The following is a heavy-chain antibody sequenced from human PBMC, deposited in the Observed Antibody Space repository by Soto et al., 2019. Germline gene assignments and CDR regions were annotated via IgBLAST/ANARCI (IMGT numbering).Heavy chain of an antibody. CDR3: AREADIAVAGYYYYYGMDV. D-gene: IGHD6-19*01. Sequence: SVKVSCKASGYTFTSYGISWVRQAPGQGLEWMGWISAYNGNTNYAQKLQGRVTMTTDTSTSTAYMELRSLRSDDTAVYYCAREADIAVAGYYYYYGMDVWGQGTTVTVSS. CDR2: ISAYNGNT. CDR1: GYTFTSYG. V-gene: IGHV1-18*04. J-gene: IGHJ6*02.